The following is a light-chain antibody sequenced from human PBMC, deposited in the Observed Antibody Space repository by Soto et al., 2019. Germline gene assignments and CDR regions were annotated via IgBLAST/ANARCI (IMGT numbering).Light chain of an antibody. CDR2: DNN. CDR1: SSNIGNNF. CDR3: GTWDSSLSAGV. Sequence: QSVLTQPPSVSAAPGQKVTISCSGRSSNIGNNFVSWYQQLPGTAPKLLIYDNNKRPSGIPDRFSGSKSGTSATLGITGVQTGDEADFYCGTWDSSLSAGVFGGWTKVTVL. J-gene: IGLJ2*01. V-gene: IGLV1-51*01.